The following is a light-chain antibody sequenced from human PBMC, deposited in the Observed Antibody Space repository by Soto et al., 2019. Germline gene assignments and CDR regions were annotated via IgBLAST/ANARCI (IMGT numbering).Light chain of an antibody. Sequence: ALTQPASVSGSPGQSITLSCTGTSSDVGGYNYVSWYQQHPGKAPKLMIYDVSNRPSGVSNRFSGSKSGNTASLTISGLQAEDEADYYCSSYTSSSPAFGGGTKLTVL. CDR3: SSYTSSSPA. V-gene: IGLV2-14*01. J-gene: IGLJ2*01. CDR2: DVS. CDR1: SSDVGGYNY.